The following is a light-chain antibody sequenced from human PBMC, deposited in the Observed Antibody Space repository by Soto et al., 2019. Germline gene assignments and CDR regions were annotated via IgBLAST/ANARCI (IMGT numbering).Light chain of an antibody. V-gene: IGLV2-14*03. CDR3: SSYTSTMTNV. CDR1: SSDVGGFNS. CDR2: DVV. J-gene: IGLJ1*01. Sequence: QSALTQPASVSGSPGQSITISCTGTSSDVGGFNSVSWYQLRPGTAPKLILYDVVDRPSGVSYRFSGSKSGNTASLTISGLQAADLADYFCSSYTSTMTNVFG.